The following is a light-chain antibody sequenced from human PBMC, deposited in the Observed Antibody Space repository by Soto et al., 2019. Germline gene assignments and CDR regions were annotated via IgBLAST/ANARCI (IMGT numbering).Light chain of an antibody. CDR3: QQYSSSST. Sequence: DIRMTQSPSTLSASVGGRVTITCRASHSVSPWLAWYQQKPGKAPKLLIYRTSSLQNGVPARFSGRGSGTDFFLAISNLQPYDFATYYCQQYSSSSTFGQGTRVELK. CDR1: HSVSPW. J-gene: IGKJ1*01. CDR2: RTS. V-gene: IGKV1-5*03.